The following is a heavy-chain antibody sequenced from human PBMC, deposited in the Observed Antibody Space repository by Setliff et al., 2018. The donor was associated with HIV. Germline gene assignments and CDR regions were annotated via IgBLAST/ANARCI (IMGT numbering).Heavy chain of an antibody. D-gene: IGHD3-10*01. CDR1: GYTFTSYA. V-gene: IGHV7-4-1*02. CDR3: VAKNRGLFYYGTDI. Sequence: ASVKVSCKASGYTFTSYAVNWVRQAPGQGLEWVGWIHTNTGDPTYAQGFTGRFVFSFDTSVSTAYLQISSLRAEDTAIYYCVAKNRGLFYYGTDIWGQGTTVTVS. CDR2: IHTNTGDP. J-gene: IGHJ6*02.